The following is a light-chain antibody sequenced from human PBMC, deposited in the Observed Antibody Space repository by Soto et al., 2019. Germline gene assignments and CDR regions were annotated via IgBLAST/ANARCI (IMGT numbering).Light chain of an antibody. J-gene: IGKJ1*01. CDR2: KAS. Sequence: DIQMTQSPSTLSVSVVDRVTITCLATKAISSCLAWYQQKPGKAPKLLIYKASTLTSGVPSRFRGSGSGTEFTLTISSLQPDDFATYYCQHYNSYSAEFGPGTKVDIK. V-gene: IGKV1-5*03. CDR1: KAISSC. CDR3: QHYNSYSAE.